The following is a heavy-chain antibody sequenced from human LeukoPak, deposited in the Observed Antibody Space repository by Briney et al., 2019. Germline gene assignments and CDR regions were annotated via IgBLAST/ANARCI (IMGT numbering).Heavy chain of an antibody. CDR3: ARGQTYYYGSGSLDY. J-gene: IGHJ4*02. CDR2: ISSSGSTI. CDR1: GFTLSDYY. V-gene: IGHV3-11*01. D-gene: IGHD3-10*01. Sequence: RGGSLRLSGAASGFTLSDYYMSWIRQAPGKGLEWVSYISSSGSTIYYADSVKGRFTISRDNAKNSLYLQMNSLRAEDTAVYYCARGQTYYYGSGSLDYWGQGTLVTVSS.